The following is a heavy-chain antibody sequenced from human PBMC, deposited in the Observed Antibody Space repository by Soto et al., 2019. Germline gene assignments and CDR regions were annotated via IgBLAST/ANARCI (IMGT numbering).Heavy chain of an antibody. CDR2: IFYTGTT. D-gene: IGHD6-13*01. V-gene: IGHV4-39*01. CDR3: ERRRRAATFDD. Sequence: PSETLSLTCTVSVGSISSSGHYWGWLRQPPRKGLEWIGNIFYTGTTYYNPSLKSRISISVDTSKNQFSLRLSSVTAADTAVYYCERRRRAATFDDWGQGTLVTVSS. J-gene: IGHJ4*02. CDR1: VGSISSSGHY.